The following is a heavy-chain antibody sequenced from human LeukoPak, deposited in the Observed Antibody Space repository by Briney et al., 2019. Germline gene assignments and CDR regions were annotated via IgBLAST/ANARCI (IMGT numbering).Heavy chain of an antibody. CDR2: ITWNSDNI. Sequence: PGGSLRLSCAASGFTFDDYAMHWVRQAPGKGLEWVSGITWNSDNIEYADSVKGRFTISRDNAKNSLYLQMNSRRAEDMALYYCAKGGGGRLIYYYYMDVWGKGTTVTVSS. CDR3: AKGGGGRLIYYYYMDV. V-gene: IGHV3-9*03. D-gene: IGHD3-16*01. CDR1: GFTFDDYA. J-gene: IGHJ6*03.